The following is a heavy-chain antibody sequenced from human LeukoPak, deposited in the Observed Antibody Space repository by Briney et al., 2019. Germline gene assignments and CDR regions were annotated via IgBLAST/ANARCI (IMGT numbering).Heavy chain of an antibody. J-gene: IGHJ6*02. Sequence: PGGSLRLSCAASGFTFTSYAMSWVRQAPGKGLEWVAVISYDGSNKYYADSVKGRFTISRDNSKNTLYLQMNSLRAEDTAVYYCARDLITMVRGVMFYYYYGMDVWGQGTTVTVSS. V-gene: IGHV3-30-3*01. CDR1: GFTFTSYA. CDR2: ISYDGSNK. D-gene: IGHD3-10*01. CDR3: ARDLITMVRGVMFYYYYGMDV.